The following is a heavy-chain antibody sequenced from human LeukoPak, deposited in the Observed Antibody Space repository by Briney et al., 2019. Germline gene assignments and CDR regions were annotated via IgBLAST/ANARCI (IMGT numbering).Heavy chain of an antibody. CDR1: GFTFSSYS. D-gene: IGHD3-22*01. CDR3: ARDLGNDSSGYYLGY. CDR2: ISSSSSYI. J-gene: IGHJ4*02. V-gene: IGHV3-21*01. Sequence: GGSLRLSCAASGFTFSSYSMNWVRQAPGKGLEWVSSISSSSSYIYYADSVKGRFTISRDNAKNSLYLQMNSLRAEDTAVYYCARDLGNDSSGYYLGYWGQGTLVTVSS.